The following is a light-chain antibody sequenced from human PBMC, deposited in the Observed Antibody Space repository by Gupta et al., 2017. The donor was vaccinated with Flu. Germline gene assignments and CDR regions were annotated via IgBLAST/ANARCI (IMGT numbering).Light chain of an antibody. CDR3: QVWDTASDHWL. V-gene: IGLV3-21*02. Sequence: GQTASIACGGNNMGSETVHWYQQKPGQAPVLVLYDDDFRPSGIPERFSGSNSGNTATLTIRRVEAGDEADYYCQVWDTASDHWLFGAGTTLTVV. CDR1: NMGSET. J-gene: IGLJ3*02. CDR2: DDD.